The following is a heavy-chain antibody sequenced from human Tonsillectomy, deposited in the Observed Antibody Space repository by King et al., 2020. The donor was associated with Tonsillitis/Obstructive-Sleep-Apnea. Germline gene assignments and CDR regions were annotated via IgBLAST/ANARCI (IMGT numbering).Heavy chain of an antibody. J-gene: IGHJ3*02. D-gene: IGHD2-2*02. CDR2: IYWDDDK. CDR3: AHRYCSSTSCYTWADAFDI. CDR1: GFSLSTSEVG. V-gene: IGHV2-5*02. Sequence: FTLKESGPTLVKPTQTLTLTCTFSGFSLSTSEVGVGWIRQPPGKALEWLALIYWDDDKRYSPSLKSRLTITKDTSKNQVVLTMTNMDPVDTATYYRAHRYCSSTSCYTWADAFDIWGQGTMVTVSS.